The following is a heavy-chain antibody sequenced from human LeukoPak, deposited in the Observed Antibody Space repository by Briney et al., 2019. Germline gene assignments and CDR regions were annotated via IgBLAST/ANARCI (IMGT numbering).Heavy chain of an antibody. V-gene: IGHV1-18*01. J-gene: IGHJ4*02. D-gene: IGHD5-18*01. CDR3: VRGLGVDTSMIFFDY. Sequence: ASVKVSCKASGYTFTSFGISWVRQAPGQGLEWMGWISAYNGNTKSAQKFQGRVIMTTDTSTNTAYMELRSLRSDDTAVFYCVRGLGVDTSMIFFDYWGQGTLVTVSS. CDR2: ISAYNGNT. CDR1: GYTFTSFG.